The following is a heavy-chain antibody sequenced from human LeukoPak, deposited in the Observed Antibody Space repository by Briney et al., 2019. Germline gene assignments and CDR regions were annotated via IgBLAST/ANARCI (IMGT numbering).Heavy chain of an antibody. Sequence: SETLSLTCTVSGGSISSYYWSWIRQPPGKGLEWIGYSYYTGSTNYNASLKSRVTISVDTSKNQFSLKLSSVTAADTAVYYCAREEDCSGGICYLGNAFDIWGQGTMVTVSS. J-gene: IGHJ3*02. D-gene: IGHD2-15*01. V-gene: IGHV4-59*12. CDR1: GGSISSYY. CDR3: AREEDCSGGICYLGNAFDI. CDR2: SYYTGST.